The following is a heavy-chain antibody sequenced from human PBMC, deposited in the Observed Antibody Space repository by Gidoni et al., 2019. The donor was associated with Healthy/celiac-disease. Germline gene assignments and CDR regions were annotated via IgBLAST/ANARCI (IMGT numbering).Heavy chain of an antibody. CDR2: LSSSSSYI. CDR3: ARDRSSTSPPYYYYMDV. CDR1: GFTFSSES. D-gene: IGHD2-2*01. V-gene: IGHV3-21*01. J-gene: IGHJ6*03. Sequence: EVQLVESGGGLVKPGGSMRHSCAASGFTFSSESMNWVRQAPGRGLDWGSSLSSSSSYIYSADSVTGRFTISRDNAKNSLYLHMNSLRAEDTAVYYCARDRSSTSPPYYYYMDVWGKGTTVTVSS.